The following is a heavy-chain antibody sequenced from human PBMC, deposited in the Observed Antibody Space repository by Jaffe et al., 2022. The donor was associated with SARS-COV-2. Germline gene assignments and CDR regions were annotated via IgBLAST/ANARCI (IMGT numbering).Heavy chain of an antibody. CDR1: GFTFSSYA. J-gene: IGHJ3*02. D-gene: IGHD1-26*01. Sequence: QVQLVESGGGVVQPGRSLRLSCAASGFTFSSYAMHWVRQAPGKGLEWVAVISYDGSNKYYADSVKGRFTISRDNSKNTLYLQMNSLRAEDTAVYYCARVFDSGSYFGVGAFDIWGQGTMVTVSS. CDR3: ARVFDSGSYFGVGAFDI. V-gene: IGHV3-30-3*01. CDR2: ISYDGSNK.